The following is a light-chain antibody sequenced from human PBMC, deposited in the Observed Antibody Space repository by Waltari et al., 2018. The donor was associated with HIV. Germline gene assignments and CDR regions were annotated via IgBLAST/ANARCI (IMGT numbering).Light chain of an antibody. CDR2: MNN. Sequence: QSVMTQPPSASGTPGQRVTISCSGSSSNIGRNYVNWYQQLPGKTPKLLIYMNNQRPSGVPDRCAGSKSGTSASLAISGLRSEDEADYYCAAWDDSLSGSWVFGGGTQVTVL. J-gene: IGLJ3*02. CDR1: SSNIGRNY. CDR3: AAWDDSLSGSWV. V-gene: IGLV1-47*01.